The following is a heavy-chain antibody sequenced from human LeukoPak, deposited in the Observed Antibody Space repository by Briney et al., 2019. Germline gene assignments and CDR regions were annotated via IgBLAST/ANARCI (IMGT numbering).Heavy chain of an antibody. Sequence: ASVKVSCKASGGTFSSYAISWVRQAPGQGLEWMGRIIPILGIANYAQKFQGGVTITADKSTSTAYMELSNLRSEDTAVYYCAREYYYDSSGYWNFDYWGQGTLVTVSS. CDR2: IIPILGIA. D-gene: IGHD3-22*01. V-gene: IGHV1-69*04. CDR1: GGTFSSYA. J-gene: IGHJ4*02. CDR3: AREYYYDSSGYWNFDY.